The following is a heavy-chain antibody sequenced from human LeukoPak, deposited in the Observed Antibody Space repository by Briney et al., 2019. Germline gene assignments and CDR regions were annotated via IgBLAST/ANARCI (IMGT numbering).Heavy chain of an antibody. CDR1: DFTFTIYW. V-gene: IGHV3-7*04. Sequence: GGSLRLSCAASDFTFTIYWMSWVRQAPGKGLEWVANINQDGSEKYYVDSVKGRFSISRDNAKNSLYLQMNSLRAEDTAVYYCARGGHYASGSRFDNWGQGTLVTVSS. CDR3: ARGGHYASGSRFDN. J-gene: IGHJ4*02. CDR2: INQDGSEK. D-gene: IGHD3-10*01.